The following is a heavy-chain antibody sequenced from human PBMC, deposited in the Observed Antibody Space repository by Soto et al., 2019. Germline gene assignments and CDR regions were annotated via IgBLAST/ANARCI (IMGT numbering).Heavy chain of an antibody. D-gene: IGHD3-10*01. V-gene: IGHV3-13*01. CDR1: GFTFSSYD. CDR3: ARESGGGMDV. J-gene: IGHJ6*02. CDR2: IGTAGGT. Sequence: PGGSLRLSCAASGFTFSSYDMHWVRQATGKGLEWVSAIGTAGGTYYPGSVKGRFTISRENAKNSLYLQMNSLRAGDTAVYYCARESGGGMDVWGQGTTVTVSS.